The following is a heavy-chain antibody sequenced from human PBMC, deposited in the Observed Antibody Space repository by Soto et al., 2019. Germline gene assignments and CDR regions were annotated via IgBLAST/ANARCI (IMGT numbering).Heavy chain of an antibody. CDR3: GKVLVGATGHTDSDS. V-gene: IGHV4-39*01. D-gene: IGHD2-15*01. Sequence: WETLSLTCTVSGGSIYRSGYYWGWIRQPPGRGLEWIGNIDYKGVTYSNPSLKSRVTISRDTSKNQFSLKLTSVTAADTALYYCGKVLVGATGHTDSDSWGPGTLVTVSS. J-gene: IGHJ4*02. CDR2: IDYKGVT. CDR1: GGSIYRSGYY.